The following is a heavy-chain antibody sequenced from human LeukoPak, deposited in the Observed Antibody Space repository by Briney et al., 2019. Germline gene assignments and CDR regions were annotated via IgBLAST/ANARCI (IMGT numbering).Heavy chain of an antibody. CDR2: IYNGGTT. V-gene: IGHV3-53*01. D-gene: IGHD3-3*01. CDR3: AREWESGYDY. J-gene: IGHJ4*02. Sequence: AGGSLRLSCAASGFTVSTNYMSWVRQAPGRGLEWVSVIYNGGTTYYADSVKGRFTISRDHSQNTLYLQMNSLRVEDTAVYYCAREWESGYDYWGQGTLVTVSS. CDR1: GFTVSTNY.